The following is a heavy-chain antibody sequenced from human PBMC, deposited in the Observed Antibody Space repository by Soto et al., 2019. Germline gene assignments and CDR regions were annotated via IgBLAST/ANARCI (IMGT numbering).Heavy chain of an antibody. CDR2: IKSKADGETK. Sequence: GGSLRLSCAASGFTFSHAWMSWVRQAPGKGLEWVGRIKSKADGETKDYGAPVRGRFTISRDDSQDILYLHMNSLRIEDTAVYYRCVIKRRDQYSTSGYWFEPWDPETLVTVSS. J-gene: IGHJ5*02. D-gene: IGHD4-4*01. CDR3: CVIKRRDQYSTSGYWFEP. CDR1: GFTFSHAW. V-gene: IGHV3-15*01.